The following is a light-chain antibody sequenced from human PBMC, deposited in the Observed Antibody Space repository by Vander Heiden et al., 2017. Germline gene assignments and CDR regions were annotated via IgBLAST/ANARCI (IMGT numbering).Light chain of an antibody. CDR3: QRLNSYRLT. J-gene: IGKJ4*01. CDR1: QGISSF. CDR2: AAS. V-gene: IGKV1-9*01. Sequence: DIQLPQSPSFLSASVADRVTITCRASQGISSFLAWYQQNPGKAPKLLIYAASTLQSGVPSRFSDRGSGTEFTLTISSLQPEDFATYYCQRLNSYRLTFGGGTKVEIK.